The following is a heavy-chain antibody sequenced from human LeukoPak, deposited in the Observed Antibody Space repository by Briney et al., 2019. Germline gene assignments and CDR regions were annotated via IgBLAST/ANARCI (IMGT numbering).Heavy chain of an antibody. CDR1: GGSISSYY. D-gene: IGHD3-10*01. CDR2: ISHSGST. CDR3: ARGRRGSGSYVILPRFDP. J-gene: IGHJ5*02. V-gene: IGHV4-59*12. Sequence: PSETLSLTCTVSGGSISSYYWSWIRQPPGKGLEWIGYISHSGSTNYNPSLQSRVTISVDTSKNQFSLKLSSVTAADTAVYYCARGRRGSGSYVILPRFDPWGQGTLVTVSS.